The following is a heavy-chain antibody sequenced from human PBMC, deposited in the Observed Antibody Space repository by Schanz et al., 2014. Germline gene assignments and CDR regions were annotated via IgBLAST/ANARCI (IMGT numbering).Heavy chain of an antibody. CDR3: ARDAADFLAGYYLDT. CDR1: GGTFSNHG. D-gene: IGHD3-9*01. Sequence: QLQLVQSGPEVAEPGSSVKVSCKTSGGTFSNHGITWVRQAPGQGFEWIGRTIPMINEAKYADNFRGRVSMTADNSTSPAYRVLSGLTHDDTGTYDCARDAADFLAGYYLDTWGQGTLVVVSS. CDR2: TIPMINEA. J-gene: IGHJ4*02. V-gene: IGHV1-69*04.